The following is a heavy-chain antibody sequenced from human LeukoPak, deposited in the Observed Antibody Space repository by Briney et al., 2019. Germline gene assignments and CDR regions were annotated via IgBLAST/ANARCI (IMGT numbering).Heavy chain of an antibody. J-gene: IGHJ3*02. CDR2: IYSIGTT. CDR3: ARYSSSWTDAFDI. Sequence: SETLSLTCTASAGSINSYYWSWIRQPAGKGLDWLGRIYSIGTTDYNPSLKSRVTMSVDTSKNQFSLKLTSVIAADTAVYHCARYSSSWTDAFDIWAKGQWSPSLQ. V-gene: IGHV4-4*07. CDR1: AGSINSYY. D-gene: IGHD6-13*01.